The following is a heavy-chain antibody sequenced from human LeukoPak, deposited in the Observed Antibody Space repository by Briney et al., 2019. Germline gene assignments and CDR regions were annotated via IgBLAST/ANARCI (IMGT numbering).Heavy chain of an antibody. V-gene: IGHV4-59*01. D-gene: IGHD6-19*01. J-gene: IGHJ6*03. Sequence: PSETLSLTCTVSGGSISSYYWSWIRQPPGKGLEWIGYIYYSGSTNYNPSLKSRVTISVDTSKNQFSLKLSSVTAADTAVYYCARDSSGWTRGYYYYYMDVWGKGTTVTISS. CDR2: IYYSGST. CDR1: GGSISSYY. CDR3: ARDSSGWTRGYYYYYMDV.